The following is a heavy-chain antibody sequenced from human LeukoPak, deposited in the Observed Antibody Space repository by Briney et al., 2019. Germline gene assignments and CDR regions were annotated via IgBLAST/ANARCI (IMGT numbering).Heavy chain of an antibody. CDR3: AVYCGGGSCYSDDYYDSGGSLFNY. CDR1: GYTFPLYY. D-gene: IGHD2-15*01. CDR2: INPNSGGT. V-gene: IGHV1-2*03. J-gene: IGHJ4*02. Sequence: VPSEKLSCKASGYTFPLYYMHWAPHAPAQGLEWMGWINPNSGGTNYTQKLHGRGTLTRDSSNSTAYMELSRLRSDDTAVYYCAVYCGGGSCYSDDYYDSGGSLFNYWGEGTLVTVSS.